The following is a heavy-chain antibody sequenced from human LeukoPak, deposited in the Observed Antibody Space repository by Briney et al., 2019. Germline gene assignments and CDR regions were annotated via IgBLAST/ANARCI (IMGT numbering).Heavy chain of an antibody. Sequence: SSVKVSCKASGYTFTGYYMHWVRQAPGQGLEWMGWINNNSGGTNYVQKFHGRVTMTRDTSITTADMEMSRLRSDDTALYYCARDVSDFRSFSKYYYMDVWGKGTTVTVSS. J-gene: IGHJ6*03. V-gene: IGHV1-2*02. CDR3: ARDVSDFRSFSKYYYMDV. CDR1: GYTFTGYY. CDR2: INNNSGGT. D-gene: IGHD3-3*01.